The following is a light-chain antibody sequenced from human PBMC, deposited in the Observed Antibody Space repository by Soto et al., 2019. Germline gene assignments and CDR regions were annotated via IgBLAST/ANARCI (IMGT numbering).Light chain of an antibody. CDR3: QQFSSYPLT. CDR1: QTVRNNY. CDR2: DTS. J-gene: IGKJ4*01. V-gene: IGKV3-20*01. Sequence: EFVLTQAPGTLSLSPGERATLSCRASQTVRNNYLAWYQQKPGQAPRLLIYDTSIRATGIPDRFSGGGSGTDFTLTISRLEPEDFAVYYCQQFSSYPLTFGGGTKLEIK.